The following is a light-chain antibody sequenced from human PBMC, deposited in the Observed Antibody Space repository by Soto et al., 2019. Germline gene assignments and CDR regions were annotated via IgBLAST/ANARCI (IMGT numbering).Light chain of an antibody. CDR2: DVS. Sequence: QPVLTQPRSVSGSPGQSVTISCTGTSSDVGAYNYVSWYQQHPGKAPTLMIYDVSKRPSGVPDRFSGSKSGNTASLTISGLQAEDEADYYCCSCADSYTRLFGTGTKLTVL. CDR3: CSCADSYTRL. V-gene: IGLV2-11*01. CDR1: SSDVGAYNY. J-gene: IGLJ1*01.